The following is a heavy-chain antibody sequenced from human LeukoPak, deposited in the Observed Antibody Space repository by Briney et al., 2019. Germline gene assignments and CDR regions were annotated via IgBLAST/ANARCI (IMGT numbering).Heavy chain of an antibody. D-gene: IGHD3-22*01. Sequence: SEILSLTCTVSGGSISSHYWSWIRQPPGKGLEWIGYIYYSGSTNYNPSLKSRVTISVDTSKNQFSLKLSSVTAADTAVYYCARAYYYDSSGPYYFDYWGQGTLVTVSS. CDR1: GGSISSHY. CDR2: IYYSGST. CDR3: ARAYYYDSSGPYYFDY. V-gene: IGHV4-59*11. J-gene: IGHJ4*02.